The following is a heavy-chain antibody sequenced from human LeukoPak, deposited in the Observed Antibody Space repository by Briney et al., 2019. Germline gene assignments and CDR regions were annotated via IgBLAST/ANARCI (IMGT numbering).Heavy chain of an antibody. J-gene: IGHJ4*02. CDR3: ARSNRGPFDY. V-gene: IGHV4-38-2*02. Sequence: SETLSLTCTVSGYSISSGYFWGWIRQPPGKGLEWIASIYRSGNTYYSPSLKSRVTISLDTSKNHFYLKLSSVTAADTAVYYCARSNRGPFDYWGQGTLLTVSS. CDR1: GYSISSGYF. D-gene: IGHD1-14*01. CDR2: IYRSGNT.